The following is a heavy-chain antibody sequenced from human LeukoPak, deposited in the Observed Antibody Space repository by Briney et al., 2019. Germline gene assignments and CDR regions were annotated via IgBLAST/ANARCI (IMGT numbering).Heavy chain of an antibody. CDR2: ISAYNGNT. D-gene: IGHD2-2*01. V-gene: IGHV1-18*01. CDR1: GYTFTSYG. J-gene: IGHJ4*02. CDR3: ARDKYQLLPDPRSPFDY. Sequence: EASVKVSCTASGYTFTSYGISWVRQAPGQGLEWMGWISAYNGNTNYAQKLQGRVTMTTDTSTSTAYMELRSLRSDDTAVYYCARDKYQLLPDPRSPFDYWGQGTLVTVSS.